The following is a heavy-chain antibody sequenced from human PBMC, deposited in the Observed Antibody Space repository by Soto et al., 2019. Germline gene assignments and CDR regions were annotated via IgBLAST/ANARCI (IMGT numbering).Heavy chain of an antibody. CDR2: IYYSGST. V-gene: IGHV4-31*03. Sequence: SETLSLTCTVSGGSISSGGYYWSWIRQHPGKGLEWIGYIYYSGSTYYNPSLKSRVTISVDTSKNQFSLKLSSVTAADTAVYYCASSFRTQTAYDYWGQGPLVTVSS. D-gene: IGHD1-1*01. CDR1: GGSISSGGYY. J-gene: IGHJ4*02. CDR3: ASSFRTQTAYDY.